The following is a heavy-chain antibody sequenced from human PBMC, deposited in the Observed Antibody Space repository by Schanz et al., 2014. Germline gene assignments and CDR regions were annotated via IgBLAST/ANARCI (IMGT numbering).Heavy chain of an antibody. CDR2: ISAYNGNT. Sequence: QVQLVQSGAEVKKPGASVKVSCKASGYTFTSYGINWVRQAPGQGLEWMGWISAYNGNTNYAQKVQGRVTITTDTATGTAYMELRSLRSDDTAVYYCARDRRRYCSTASCLHDNWFDPWGQGTLVIVSS. CDR3: ARDRRRYCSTASCLHDNWFDP. V-gene: IGHV1-18*01. J-gene: IGHJ5*02. D-gene: IGHD2-2*01. CDR1: GYTFTSYG.